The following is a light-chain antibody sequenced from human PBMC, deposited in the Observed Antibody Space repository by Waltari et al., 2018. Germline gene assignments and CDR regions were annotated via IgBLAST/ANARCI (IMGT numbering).Light chain of an antibody. J-gene: IGLJ3*02. CDR3: AAHTSRGTWV. CDR1: SSDVGYSNS. CDR2: EVK. V-gene: IGLV2-14*01. Sequence: QSALTQPASVSGSPGQSITISCTGTSSDVGYSNSVSWYQPFPGKVPIVLISEVKIRPSGVSNRFSASKSGNTASLTISGLQSEDEADYYCAAHTSRGTWVFGGGTKVTVL.